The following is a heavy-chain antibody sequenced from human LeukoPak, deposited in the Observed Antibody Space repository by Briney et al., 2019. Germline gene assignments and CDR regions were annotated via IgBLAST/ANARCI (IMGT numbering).Heavy chain of an antibody. J-gene: IGHJ4*02. D-gene: IGHD3-16*02. CDR3: ARDFRYDYVWGSYRNEYYFDY. V-gene: IGHV4-61*02. Sequence: SETLSLTCTVSGGSISSGSYYWSWIRQPAGKGLEWIGRIYTSGSTYYNPSLKSRVTISVDTSKNQFSLKLSSVTAADTAVYYCARDFRYDYVWGSYRNEYYFDYWGQGTLVTVSS. CDR2: IYTSGST. CDR1: GGSISSGSYY.